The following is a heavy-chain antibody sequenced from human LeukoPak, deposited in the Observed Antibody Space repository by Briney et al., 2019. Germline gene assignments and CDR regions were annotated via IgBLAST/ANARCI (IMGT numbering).Heavy chain of an antibody. J-gene: IGHJ4*02. Sequence: ASVKVSCKPSGHTLCSYGFTGVRQAPGQGLEWLGWISAFNGNTNIAQRVQGRVTLTRDTSTSIAHMELRRLTSDDTAVYYRATVQPAAAHLQYWGPGTLVSVST. CDR2: ISAFNGNT. CDR3: ATVQPAAAHLQY. V-gene: IGHV1-18*01. D-gene: IGHD2-2*01. CDR1: GHTLCSYG.